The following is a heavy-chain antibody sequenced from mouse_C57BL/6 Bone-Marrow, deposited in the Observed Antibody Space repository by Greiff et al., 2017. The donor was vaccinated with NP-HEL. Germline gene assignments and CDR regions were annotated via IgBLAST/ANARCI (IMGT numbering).Heavy chain of an antibody. CDR1: GYTFTDYN. CDR3: ARMDGYPWFAY. D-gene: IGHD2-3*01. V-gene: IGHV1-18*01. J-gene: IGHJ3*01. Sequence: EVKLMESGPELVKPGASVKIPCKASGYTFTDYNMDWVKQSHGKSLEWIGDINPNNGGTIYNQKFKGKATLTVDKSSSTAYMELRSLTSEDTAVYYCARMDGYPWFAYWGQGTLVTVSA. CDR2: INPNNGGT.